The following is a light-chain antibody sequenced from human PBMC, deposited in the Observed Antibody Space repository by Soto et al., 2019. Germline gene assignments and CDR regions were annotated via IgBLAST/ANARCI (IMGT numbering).Light chain of an antibody. V-gene: IGKV3-20*01. CDR1: QRVSSSY. CDR3: QQYGSSPT. J-gene: IGKJ4*01. CDR2: GAS. Sequence: ESVGTQSPGTLSLSPGERATLSCRASQRVSSSYLAWYQQKPGQAPRLLIYGASSSATGIPDRFSRSASGTDLSLPIRRLEPEDFSVYYCQQYGSSPTFGGATNVDIK.